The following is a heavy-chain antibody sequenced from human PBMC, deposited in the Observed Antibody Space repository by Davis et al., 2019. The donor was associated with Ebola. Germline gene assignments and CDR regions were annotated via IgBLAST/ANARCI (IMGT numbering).Heavy chain of an antibody. J-gene: IGHJ6*02. Sequence: GGSLRLSCAASGFTFSNAWMNWVRQAPGKGLEWVSVIYSGGSTYYADSVKGRFTISRHNSKNTLYLQMNSLRAEDTAVYYCARIWLYGMDVWGQGTTVTVSS. D-gene: IGHD6-19*01. CDR2: IYSGGST. CDR3: ARIWLYGMDV. V-gene: IGHV3-53*04. CDR1: GFTFSNAW.